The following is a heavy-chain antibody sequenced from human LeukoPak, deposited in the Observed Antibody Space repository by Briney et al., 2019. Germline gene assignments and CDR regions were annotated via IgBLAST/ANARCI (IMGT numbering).Heavy chain of an antibody. J-gene: IGHJ4*02. CDR3: ARDGLDDSSGYYSFSFDY. V-gene: IGHV4-59*01. CDR2: IYYSGST. CDR1: GGSISSYY. Sequence: SETLSLTCTVSGGSISSYYWSWIRQPPGKGLEWIGYIYYSGSTNYNPSLKSRVTISVDTSKDQFSLKLSSVTAAETAVYYCARDGLDDSSGYYSFSFDYWGQGTLVTVSS. D-gene: IGHD3-22*01.